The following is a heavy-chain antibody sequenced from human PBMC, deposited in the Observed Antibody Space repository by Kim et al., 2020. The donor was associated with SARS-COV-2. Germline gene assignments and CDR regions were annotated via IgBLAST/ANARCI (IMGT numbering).Heavy chain of an antibody. CDR3: ARDRGVDTAMGYYYGMDV. CDR2: ISSSSSYI. J-gene: IGHJ6*02. CDR1: GFTFSSYS. V-gene: IGHV3-21*01. D-gene: IGHD5-18*01. Sequence: GGSLRLSCAASGFTFSSYSMNWVRQAPGKGLEWVSSISSSSSYIYYADSVKGRFTISRDNAKNSLYLQMNSLRAEDTAVYYCARDRGVDTAMGYYYGMDVWGQGTTVTFSS.